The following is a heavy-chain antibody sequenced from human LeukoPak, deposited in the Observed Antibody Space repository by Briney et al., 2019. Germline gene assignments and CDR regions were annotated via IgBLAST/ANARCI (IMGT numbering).Heavy chain of an antibody. J-gene: IGHJ4*02. D-gene: IGHD4-17*01. CDR1: RCTFTGYY. CDR2: INPNSGGT. CDR3: ARANYGDYVVYFDY. V-gene: IGHV1-2*02. Sequence: EASVKVCCKASRCTFTGYYMHWVRQAPGQGLEWMGWINPNSGGTNYAQKFQGRVTMTRDTSISTAYMELSRLRSDDTAVYYCARANYGDYVVYFDYWGQGTLVTVSS.